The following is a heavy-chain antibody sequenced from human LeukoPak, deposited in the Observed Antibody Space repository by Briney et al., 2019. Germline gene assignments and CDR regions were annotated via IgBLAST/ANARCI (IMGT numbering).Heavy chain of an antibody. D-gene: IGHD3-22*01. Sequence: GGSLRLSCAASGYTFSSYSINWVRQAPGKGLEWVSSISVRSNYIYYADSVGGRFSISRDDARDSLYLQMNSLRAEDTAVYYCVRLRRNSDTSGFYYYYDYWGQGTLVTVSS. CDR2: ISVRSNYI. V-gene: IGHV3-21*01. CDR3: VRLRRNSDTSGFYYYYDY. J-gene: IGHJ4*02. CDR1: GYTFSSYS.